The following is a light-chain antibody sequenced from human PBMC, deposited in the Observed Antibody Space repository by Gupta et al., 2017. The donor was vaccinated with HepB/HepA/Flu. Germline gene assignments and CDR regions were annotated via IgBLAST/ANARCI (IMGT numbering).Light chain of an antibody. CDR3: QQYNNWPI. J-gene: IGKJ4*01. V-gene: IGKV3-15*01. CDR2: GAS. Sequence: IEMTQSPATPSVSPGERATLSCRTSKSVSSNLAWYQQKPGQAPRLLIYGASTRATGIPARFSGSGSGTEFTLTISSLQSEDFAVYYCQQYNNWPIFGGGTKVEIK. CDR1: KSVSSN.